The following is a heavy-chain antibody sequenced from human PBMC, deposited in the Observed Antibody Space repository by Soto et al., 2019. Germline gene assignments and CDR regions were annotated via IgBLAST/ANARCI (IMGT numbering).Heavy chain of an antibody. CDR1: GFNFDDYP. V-gene: IGHV3-9*01. CDR3: AKDHDEDFGYDLDYFDY. J-gene: IGHJ4*02. CDR2: ISWSSVTF. D-gene: IGHD5-12*01. Sequence: EVQLVESGGGLVQPGRSLRLSCAASGFNFDDYPMHWVRQAPGKGLEWVSGISWSSVTFDYADSVKGRFTISRDNAKNSLYLQMNSLRAEDTAFYYCAKDHDEDFGYDLDYFDYWGQGTLVTVSS.